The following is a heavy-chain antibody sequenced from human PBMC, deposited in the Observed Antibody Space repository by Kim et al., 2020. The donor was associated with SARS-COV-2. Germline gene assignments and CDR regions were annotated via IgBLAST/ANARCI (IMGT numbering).Heavy chain of an antibody. CDR1: GFTFSSYG. V-gene: IGHV3-30*18. J-gene: IGHJ6*02. D-gene: IGHD6-13*01. Sequence: GGSLRLSCADSGFTFSSYGMHWVRQAPGKGLEWVAVISYDGSNKYYADSVKGRFTISRDNSKNTLYLQMNSLRAEDTAVYYCAKDSIAAAGIYLYYGMDVWGQGTTVTVSS. CDR2: ISYDGSNK. CDR3: AKDSIAAAGIYLYYGMDV.